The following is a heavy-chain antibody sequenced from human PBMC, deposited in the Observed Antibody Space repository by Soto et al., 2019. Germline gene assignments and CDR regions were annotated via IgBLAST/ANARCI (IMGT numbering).Heavy chain of an antibody. V-gene: IGHV3-15*01. CDR2: IKSKTDGGTT. Sequence: GGSLRFSFAASGFAFSNAWMPWCAQAPGKGLEWVGRIKSKTDGGTTDYAAPVEGRSTISRDDSKNTLYMQMNSLKTEDTAVYYCTTIEYSRSSSWGQGTLVTVSS. J-gene: IGHJ4*02. CDR3: TTIEYSRSSS. CDR1: GFAFSNAW. D-gene: IGHD6-6*01.